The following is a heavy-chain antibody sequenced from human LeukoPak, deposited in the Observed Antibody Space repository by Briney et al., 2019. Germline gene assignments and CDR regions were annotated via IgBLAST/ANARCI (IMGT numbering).Heavy chain of an antibody. CDR3: ASDLRLGELSFNYFDY. J-gene: IGHJ4*02. CDR1: GFTVSSNY. V-gene: IGHV3-66*02. D-gene: IGHD3-16*02. CDR2: IYSGGST. Sequence: GGSLRLSCAASGFTVSSNYMSWVRQAPVKGLEWVSVIYSGGSTYYADSVKGRFTISRDNSKNTLYLQMNSLRAEDTAVYYCASDLRLGELSFNYFDYWGQGTLVTVSS.